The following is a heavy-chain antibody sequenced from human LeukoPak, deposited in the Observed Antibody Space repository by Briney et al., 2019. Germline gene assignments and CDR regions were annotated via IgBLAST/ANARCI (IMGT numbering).Heavy chain of an antibody. CDR3: AREGLEYSSSDGYGYYYYGMDV. CDR1: GGTFSSYA. V-gene: IGHV1-69*01. D-gene: IGHD6-6*01. Sequence: SVKVSCKASGGTFSSYAISWVRQAPGQGLEWMGGIIPIFGTANYAQKFQGRVTITADESTSTAYMELSSLRSEDTAVYYCAREGLEYSSSDGYGYYYYGMDVWGQGTTVTVSS. J-gene: IGHJ6*02. CDR2: IIPIFGTA.